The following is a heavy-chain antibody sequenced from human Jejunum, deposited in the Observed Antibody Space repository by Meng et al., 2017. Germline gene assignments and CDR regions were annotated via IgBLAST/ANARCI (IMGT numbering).Heavy chain of an antibody. D-gene: IGHD3-10*01. CDR1: GLSFSNYE. CDR2: ISGSGVHT. CDR3: AQQPKFYDSGNYPPAY. V-gene: IGHV3-23*01. J-gene: IGHJ4*02. Sequence: GESLKISCAASGLSFSNYEMNWLRQAPGKGLEWVSVISGSGVHTYYADFVKGRFSISKDDSKNTLYLQMSSLRAEDTALYYCAQQPKFYDSGNYPPAYWGQGTLVTVSS.